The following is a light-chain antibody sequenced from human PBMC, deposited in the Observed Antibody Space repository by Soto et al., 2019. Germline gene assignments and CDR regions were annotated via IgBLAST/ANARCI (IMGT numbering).Light chain of an antibody. CDR1: HSVSSN. J-gene: IGKJ4*01. CDR2: GAS. CDR3: QQYNNWPLT. V-gene: IGKV3-15*01. Sequence: EIVMTQSPATLSVSPGERATLSCRASHSVSSNLAWYQQKPGQAPRLLIYGASTRATGIPARFSGSRSGTEFTLTISSLQSEAFAVYYCQQYNNWPLTFGGGTKVEIK.